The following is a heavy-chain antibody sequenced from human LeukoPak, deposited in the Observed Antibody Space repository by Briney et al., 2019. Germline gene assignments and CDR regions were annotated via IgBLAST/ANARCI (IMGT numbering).Heavy chain of an antibody. Sequence: GGSLRLSCAASGFTFSSYAMHWVRQAPGKGLEGVAVISYDGSNKYYADSVKGRFTISRDNSKNTLYLQMNSLRAEDTAVYYCAGGGSSIVATSRYWGQGTLVTVSS. D-gene: IGHD5-12*01. V-gene: IGHV3-30*04. CDR3: AGGGSSIVATSRY. J-gene: IGHJ4*02. CDR2: ISYDGSNK. CDR1: GFTFSSYA.